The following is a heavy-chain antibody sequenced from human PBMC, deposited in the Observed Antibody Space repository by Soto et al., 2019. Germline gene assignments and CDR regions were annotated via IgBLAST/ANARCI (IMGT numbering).Heavy chain of an antibody. Sequence: GGSLRLSCAASGFTFSSYARHWVRQAPGKGLEWVAVISYDGSNKYYADSVKGRFTISRDNSKNTLYLQMNSLRAEDTAVYYCARDKRNSGSCPPDYWGQGTMVTVYS. V-gene: IGHV3-30-3*01. CDR1: GFTFSSYA. CDR3: ARDKRNSGSCPPDY. CDR2: ISYDGSNK. D-gene: IGHD1-26*01. J-gene: IGHJ4*02.